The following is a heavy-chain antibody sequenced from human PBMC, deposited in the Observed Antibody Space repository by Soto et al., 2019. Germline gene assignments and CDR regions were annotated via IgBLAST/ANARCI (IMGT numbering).Heavy chain of an antibody. Sequence: GGSLRLSCAASGFTVSSNYMSWVRQAPGKGLEWVSVIYSGGSTYYADSVKGRFTISRDNSKNTLYLQMNSLRAEDTAVYYCARASRDGSGSYYRFDYWGQGTLVTVSS. D-gene: IGHD3-10*01. CDR2: IYSGGST. V-gene: IGHV3-66*01. CDR3: ARASRDGSGSYYRFDY. J-gene: IGHJ4*02. CDR1: GFTVSSNY.